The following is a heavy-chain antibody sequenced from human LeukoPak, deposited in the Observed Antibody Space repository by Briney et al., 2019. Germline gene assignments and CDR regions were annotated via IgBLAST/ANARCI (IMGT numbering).Heavy chain of an antibody. Sequence: GASVKVSCKASGYTFTGYYMHWVRQAPGQGLEWMGWINPNSGGTNYAQKFQGRVTMTRDTSISTAYMELSRLRSDDTAVYYCARVRTLLWFGESDAFDIWGQGTMVTVSS. D-gene: IGHD3-10*01. CDR3: ARVRTLLWFGESDAFDI. J-gene: IGHJ3*02. V-gene: IGHV1-2*02. CDR1: GYTFTGYY. CDR2: INPNSGGT.